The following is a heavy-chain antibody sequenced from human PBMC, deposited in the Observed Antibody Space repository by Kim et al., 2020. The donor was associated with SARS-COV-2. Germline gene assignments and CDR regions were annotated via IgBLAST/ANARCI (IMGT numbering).Heavy chain of an antibody. D-gene: IGHD3-22*01. J-gene: IGHJ3*02. CDR2: INHSGST. V-gene: IGHV4-34*01. CDR3: ATTIPMIVLDGLDAFDI. CDR1: GGSFSGYY. Sequence: SETLSLTCAVYGGSFSGYYWSWIRQPPGKGLEWIGEINHSGSTNYNPSLKSRVTISVDTSKNQFSLKLSSVTAADTAVYYCATTIPMIVLDGLDAFDIWGQGTMVTVSS.